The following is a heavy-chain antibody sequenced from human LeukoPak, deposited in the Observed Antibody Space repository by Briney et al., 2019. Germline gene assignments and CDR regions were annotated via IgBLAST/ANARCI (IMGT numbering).Heavy chain of an antibody. CDR2: IYYSGST. V-gene: IGHV4-39*01. CDR3: ASEPYGSGSFLGAFDI. D-gene: IGHD3-10*01. CDR1: GGSVSAYY. Sequence: SETLSLTCAVSGGSVSAYYWGWIRQPPGKGLVWIGSIYYSGSTYYNPSLKSRVTISIDTSKNQFSLKLSSVTAADTAVYYCASEPYGSGSFLGAFDIWGQGTMVTVSS. J-gene: IGHJ3*02.